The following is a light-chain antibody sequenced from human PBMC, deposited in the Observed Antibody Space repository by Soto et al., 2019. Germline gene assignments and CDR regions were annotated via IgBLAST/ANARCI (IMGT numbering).Light chain of an antibody. CDR1: SSDVGGYNY. Sequence: QCVLTQPASVSGSPGQSITISCTGTSSDVGGYNYVSWYQQHPGKAPKLMIYDVSNRPSGVSNRFSGSKSGNTASLTVSGLQTEDEADYYCNSYAGSNLFYVFGTGTKVTVL. V-gene: IGLV2-14*01. J-gene: IGLJ1*01. CDR2: DVS. CDR3: NSYAGSNLFYV.